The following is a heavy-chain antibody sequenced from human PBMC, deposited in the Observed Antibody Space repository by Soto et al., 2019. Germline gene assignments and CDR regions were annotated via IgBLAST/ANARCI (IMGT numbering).Heavy chain of an antibody. CDR1: GGNISSGGYS. D-gene: IGHD2-15*01. J-gene: IGHJ4*02. V-gene: IGHV4-30-2*01. CDR2: IYNSGST. Sequence: QLQLQESGSGLVKPSQNLTLSSDVSGGNISSGGYSWIWIRQPPVKRLEWIVYIYNSGSTYYNPSIKSRVTISVDRPKNQCALKLSAGTAAERAVYYCASGQVVAAKLWGQGPLAPASS. CDR3: ASGQVVAAKL.